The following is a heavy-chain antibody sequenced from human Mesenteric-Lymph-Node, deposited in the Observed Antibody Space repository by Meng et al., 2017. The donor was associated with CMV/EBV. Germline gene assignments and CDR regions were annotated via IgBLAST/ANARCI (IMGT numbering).Heavy chain of an antibody. CDR2: INHSGST. CDR1: GGSFSGYY. D-gene: IGHD6-6*01. J-gene: IGHJ6*02. V-gene: IGHV4-34*01. CDR3: ARSVPYYYYGMDV. Sequence: CAVYGGSFSGYYWSWIRQPPGKGLEWIGEINHSGSTNYNPSLKSRVTISVDTSKNQFSLKLSSVTAADTAVYYCARSVPYYYYGMDVWGQGTTVTVSS.